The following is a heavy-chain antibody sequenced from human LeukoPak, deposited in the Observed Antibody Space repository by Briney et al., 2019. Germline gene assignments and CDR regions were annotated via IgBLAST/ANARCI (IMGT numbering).Heavy chain of an antibody. CDR1: GGSISSGGYS. D-gene: IGHD3-10*01. J-gene: IGHJ4*02. CDR3: ARETLNYYGSGSYSAYYFDY. CDR2: IYYSGST. V-gene: IGHV4-31*03. Sequence: PSETLSLTCTVSGGSISSGGYSWSWIRQHPGKGLEWIGYIYYSGSTYYNPSLKSRVTISVDTSKNQFSLKLSSVTAADTAVYYCARETLNYYGSGSYSAYYFDYWGQGTLVTVSS.